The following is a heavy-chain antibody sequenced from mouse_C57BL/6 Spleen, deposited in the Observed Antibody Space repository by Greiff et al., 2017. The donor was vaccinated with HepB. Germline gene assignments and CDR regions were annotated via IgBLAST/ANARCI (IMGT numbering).Heavy chain of an antibody. Sequence: VKVVESGPGLVQPSQSLSITCTVSGFSLTSYGVHWVRQSPGKGLEWLGVIWSGGSTDYNAAFISRLSISKDNSKSQVFFKMNSLQADDTAIYYCARNRGDRGYFDVWGTGTTVTVSS. V-gene: IGHV2-2*01. CDR1: GFSLTSYG. D-gene: IGHD3-1*01. CDR2: IWSGGST. J-gene: IGHJ1*03. CDR3: ARNRGDRGYFDV.